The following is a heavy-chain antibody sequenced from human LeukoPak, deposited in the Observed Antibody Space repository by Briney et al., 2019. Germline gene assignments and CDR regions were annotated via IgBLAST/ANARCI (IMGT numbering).Heavy chain of an antibody. CDR1: GFTVSSNY. V-gene: IGHV3-53*01. CDR2: IYSGGST. D-gene: IGHD6-13*01. Sequence: GGSLRLSCAASGFTVSSNYMSWVRQAPGKGLEWVSVIYSGGSTYYADSVKGRFTISRDNSKNTLYLQMNSLRAEDTAVYYCARGRQQLVLGFDYWGQGTLVTVSS. CDR3: ARGRQQLVLGFDY. J-gene: IGHJ4*02.